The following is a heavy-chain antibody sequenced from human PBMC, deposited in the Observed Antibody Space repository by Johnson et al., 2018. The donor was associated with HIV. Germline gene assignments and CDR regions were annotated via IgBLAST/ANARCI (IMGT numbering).Heavy chain of an antibody. V-gene: IGHV3-53*01. Sequence: VQFVESGGGLIQPGGSLRLSCAASGFTVSSNYMSWVRQAPGKGLEWVSLIYSGGSTYYADSVKGRFTISRDDSRNTLHLQMNSLRAEDTAVYYCARESNGDYVAFDIWGQGTMVTVSS. CDR2: IYSGGST. J-gene: IGHJ3*02. CDR3: ARESNGDYVAFDI. CDR1: GFTVSSNY. D-gene: IGHD4-17*01.